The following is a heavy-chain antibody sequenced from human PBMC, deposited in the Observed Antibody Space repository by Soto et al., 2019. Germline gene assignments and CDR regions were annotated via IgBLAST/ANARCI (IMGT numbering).Heavy chain of an antibody. CDR3: ARGSKTAFDP. Sequence: EVQLVESGGGLVQPGGSLRLSCAASGFTFSPYWMHWVRQTPGKGLVWVSRINAEGNTIYPDSVKGRFTISRDNAKNMLYLQKTSLRAEDTAVYFCARGSKTAFDPWGQGTLVTVSS. D-gene: IGHD2-21*02. CDR2: INAEGNT. J-gene: IGHJ5*02. CDR1: GFTFSPYW. V-gene: IGHV3-74*01.